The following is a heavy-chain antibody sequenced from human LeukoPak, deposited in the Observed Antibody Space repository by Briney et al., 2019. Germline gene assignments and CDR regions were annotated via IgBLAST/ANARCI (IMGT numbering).Heavy chain of an antibody. V-gene: IGHV1-2*06. Sequence: ASLKVSCKASGYTFTSYGISWVRQAPGQGLEWMGRINPNSGGADYAQTFQGRVTMTWDTSISTGNMELSSLRSDDTAIYYCARGGFDYWGQGTLVTVSP. CDR2: INPNSGGA. CDR1: GYTFTSYG. CDR3: ARGGFDY. J-gene: IGHJ4*02.